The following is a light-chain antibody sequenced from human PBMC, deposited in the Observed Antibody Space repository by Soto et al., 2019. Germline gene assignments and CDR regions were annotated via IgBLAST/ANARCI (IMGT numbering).Light chain of an antibody. CDR2: EVS. Sequence: QSVLTQPASVSGSPGQSITISCTGTSNDVGGYNYVSWYQQHPGKAPKLMIYEVSNRPSGVSNRFSGSKSGNTASLTISGLQAEDEADYYCSSYTSSSPYVFGTGTKVTVL. V-gene: IGLV2-14*01. J-gene: IGLJ1*01. CDR1: SNDVGGYNY. CDR3: SSYTSSSPYV.